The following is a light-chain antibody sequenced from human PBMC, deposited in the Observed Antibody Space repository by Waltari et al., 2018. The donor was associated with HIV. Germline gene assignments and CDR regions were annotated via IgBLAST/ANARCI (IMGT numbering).Light chain of an antibody. CDR1: QSLLHNNGNNY. CDR3: LQSLHTPRFS. CDR2: LAS. V-gene: IGKV2-28*01. Sequence: EIVLTQSPLSLPVAPGESASISCRASQSLLHNNGNNYLDWNVQKPGQSPQLLIYLASHRTSGVPERFSGSGSGTNFTMKITRVEAEDVGTYYCLQSLHTPRFSFGPGTKVDI. J-gene: IGKJ3*01.